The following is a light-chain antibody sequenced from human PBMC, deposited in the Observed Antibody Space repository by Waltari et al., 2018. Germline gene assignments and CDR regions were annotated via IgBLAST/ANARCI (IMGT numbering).Light chain of an antibody. CDR2: DVR. CDR3: SAYTRSITYVM. V-gene: IGLV2-14*03. CDR1: SSDVGTYNH. J-gene: IGLJ3*02. Sequence: QSALTQPASVSGSPGQSITISCTGPSSDVGTYNHASWYQLHPGKAPKLILYDVRQRPSGVSSRFSGSKSGNTASLAISGLQAEDEADYYCSAYTRSITYVMFGGGTKLTVL.